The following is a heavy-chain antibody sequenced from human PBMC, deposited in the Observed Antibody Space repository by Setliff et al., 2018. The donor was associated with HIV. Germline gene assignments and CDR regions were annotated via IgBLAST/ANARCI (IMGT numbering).Heavy chain of an antibody. V-gene: IGHV1-2*06. Sequence: PVKVSCKASGYTFTHYYMHWVRQAPEQGLEWMERVNPNSGATNYAQNFQGRVTMTTDTFTDTAYMELRSLRSDDTAVYYCARSGEWELYFDYWGQGTLVTVSS. J-gene: IGHJ4*02. CDR3: ARSGEWELYFDY. CDR1: GYTFTHYY. CDR2: VNPNSGAT. D-gene: IGHD1-26*01.